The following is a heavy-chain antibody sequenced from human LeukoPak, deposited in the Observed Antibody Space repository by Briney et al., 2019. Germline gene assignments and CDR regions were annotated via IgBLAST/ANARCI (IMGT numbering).Heavy chain of an antibody. CDR2: TYYRSKWYK. CDR3: ARDGGSGTYYFDY. CDR1: GDSVSSNSAA. J-gene: IGHJ4*02. V-gene: IGHV6-1*01. Sequence: SQTLSLTCAISGDSVSSNSAAWDWIRQSPSRGLEWLGRTYYRSKWYKEYAVSVKSRITINADTSKNQFSLQLNSVTPEDTAVYYCARDGGSGTYYFDYWGQGTLVTVSS. D-gene: IGHD3-10*01.